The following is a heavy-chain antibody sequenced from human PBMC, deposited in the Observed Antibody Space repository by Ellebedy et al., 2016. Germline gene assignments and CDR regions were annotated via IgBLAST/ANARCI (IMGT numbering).Heavy chain of an antibody. CDR3: ARGVGSGWFDP. CDR2: ISIRGDTI. CDR1: GFTFSNYY. D-gene: IGHD2-15*01. J-gene: IGHJ5*02. Sequence: GESLKISCAASGFTFSNYYMSWVRQSPGRGLEWVSYISIRGDTIYYRDSVKGRFTISRDNSKNTLYLQMNSLRAEDTAVYYCARGVGSGWFDPWGQGTLVTVSS. V-gene: IGHV3-11*01.